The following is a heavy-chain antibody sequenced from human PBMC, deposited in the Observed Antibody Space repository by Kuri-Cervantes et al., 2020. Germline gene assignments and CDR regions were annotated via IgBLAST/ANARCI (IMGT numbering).Heavy chain of an antibody. D-gene: IGHD3-22*01. J-gene: IGHJ4*02. CDR2: ISSSSSTI. CDR1: GFIFSSYS. CDR3: ARAEGYYYDSSGPGPDDY. Sequence: GESLKISCAASGFIFSSYSMNWVRQAPGKGLEWVSYISSSSSTIYYADSVKGRFTISRDNAKNSLYLQMNSLRAEDTAVYYCARAEGYYYDSSGPGPDDYWGQGTLVTVSS. V-gene: IGHV3-48*04.